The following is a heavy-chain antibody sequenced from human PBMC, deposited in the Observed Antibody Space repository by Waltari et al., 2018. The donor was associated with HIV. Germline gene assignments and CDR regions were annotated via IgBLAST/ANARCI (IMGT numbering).Heavy chain of an antibody. CDR1: GFTVSTNY. CDR3: AGAPTVTTNLEY. V-gene: IGHV3-66*01. Sequence: EVQLMQSGGGLVQPGGSLRLPCAASGFTVSTNYISWVRQAPGKGLEWVSIIYRGGTSYYADSVKGRFTISRDTSNNTVSLQMNSLRAEDTAMYYCAGAPTVTTNLEYWGQGVLVSVSP. J-gene: IGHJ4*02. CDR2: IYRGGTS. D-gene: IGHD4-17*01.